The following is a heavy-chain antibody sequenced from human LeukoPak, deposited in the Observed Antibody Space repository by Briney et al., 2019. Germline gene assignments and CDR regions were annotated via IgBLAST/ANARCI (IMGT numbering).Heavy chain of an antibody. D-gene: IGHD3-9*01. CDR3: ASGGILTGYCDY. CDR2: IIPIFGTA. V-gene: IGHV1-69*13. Sequence: SVKVSCKASGGTFSSYAISWVRQAPGQGLEWMGGIIPIFGTANYAQKFQGRVTITADESTSTAYMELSSLRSEDTAVYYCASGGILTGYCDYWGQGTLVTVSS. CDR1: GGTFSSYA. J-gene: IGHJ4*02.